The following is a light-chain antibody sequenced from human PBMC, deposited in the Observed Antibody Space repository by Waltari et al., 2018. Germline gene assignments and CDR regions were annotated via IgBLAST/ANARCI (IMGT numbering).Light chain of an antibody. V-gene: IGLV2-23*01. J-gene: IGLJ1*01. CDR3: CSYAGSRGEV. CDR2: EGS. CDR1: SSDVGSYNL. Sequence: QSALTQPASVSGSHGQSITISCTGTSSDVGSYNLVSWYQQHPGTAPKLMIYEGSKRPPGVSNRFSGSKAGNTASLTISGLQAEDEADYYCCSYAGSRGEVFGTGTKVTVL.